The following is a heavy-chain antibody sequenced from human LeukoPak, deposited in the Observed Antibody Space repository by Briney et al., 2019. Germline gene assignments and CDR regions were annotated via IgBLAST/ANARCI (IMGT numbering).Heavy chain of an antibody. CDR1: GYTFTSYA. V-gene: IGHV1-3*01. CDR2: SNAGNGNT. J-gene: IGHJ4*02. Sequence: ASVKVSCKASGYTFTSYAMHWVRQAPGQRLEWMGWSNAGNGNTKYSQKFQGRVTITRDTSASTAYMELSSLRSEDTAVYYCASHHGGYSGYELLDYWGRGTLVTVSS. CDR3: ASHHGGYSGYELLDY. D-gene: IGHD5-12*01.